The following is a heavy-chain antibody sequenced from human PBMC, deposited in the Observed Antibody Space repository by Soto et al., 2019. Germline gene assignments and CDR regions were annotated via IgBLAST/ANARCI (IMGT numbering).Heavy chain of an antibody. V-gene: IGHV3-72*01. CDR2: SRNKANSYTT. D-gene: IGHD3-3*01. CDR1: GFTLSDHY. J-gene: IGHJ6*02. CDR3: ARSGGMDV. Sequence: EVQLVESGGGLVQPGGSLRLSCAASGFTLSDHYMDWVRQAPGKGPEWVGRSRNKANSYTTEYAASVKGRFTISRDDSKNSLYLQMNSLKTEDTAVYYCARSGGMDVWGQGTTVTVSS.